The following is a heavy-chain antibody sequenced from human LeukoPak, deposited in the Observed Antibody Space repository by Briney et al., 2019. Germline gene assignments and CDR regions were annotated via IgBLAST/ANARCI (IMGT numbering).Heavy chain of an antibody. J-gene: IGHJ4*02. CDR2: IYHSGDT. D-gene: IGHD3-22*01. Sequence: KASGTLSLTCTVSGDSISSGNWWSWVRQPPGKGLEWIGEIYHSGDTNYNPSLTSRVTISVDNSRNQFSLKLSSAIAADTAVYYCARGWIAQSSSGFFDYWGRGTLVTVSS. CDR3: ARGWIAQSSSGFFDY. CDR1: GDSISSGNW. V-gene: IGHV4-4*02.